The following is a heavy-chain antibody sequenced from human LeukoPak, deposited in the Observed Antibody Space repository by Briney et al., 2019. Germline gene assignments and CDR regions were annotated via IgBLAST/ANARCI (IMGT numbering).Heavy chain of an antibody. Sequence: GGSLRLSCAASGFTFSSYEMNWVRQAPGKGLEWVSYISSSGSTIYYADSAKGRFTISRDNAKNSLYLQMNSLRAEDTAVYYCARDSGIAVAGSGIYFDYWGQGTLVTVSS. CDR3: ARDSGIAVAGSGIYFDY. CDR1: GFTFSSYE. CDR2: ISSSGSTI. J-gene: IGHJ4*02. V-gene: IGHV3-48*03. D-gene: IGHD6-19*01.